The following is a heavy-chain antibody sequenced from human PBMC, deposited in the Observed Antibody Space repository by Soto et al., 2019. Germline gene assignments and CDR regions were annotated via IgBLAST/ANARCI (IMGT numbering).Heavy chain of an antibody. CDR2: IIPIFATS. CDR3: ARGVEHSGYDFFY. V-gene: IGHV1-69*01. J-gene: IGHJ4*02. CDR1: GGTFSSYA. Sequence: QVQLVQSGAEVKKPRSSVKVSCKASGGTFSSYAISWVRQAPGQGLEWMGGIIPIFATSNYAQKFQGRVTITADESTTTAYMELSSLRSEDTAVYYCARGVEHSGYDFFYWGQGTLVTVSS. D-gene: IGHD5-12*01.